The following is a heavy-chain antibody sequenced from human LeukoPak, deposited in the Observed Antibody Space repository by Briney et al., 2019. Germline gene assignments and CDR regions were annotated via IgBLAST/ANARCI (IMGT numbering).Heavy chain of an antibody. V-gene: IGHV5-51*01. Sequence: GESLKISCKGSGYSFTSYWIGWVRQMPGKGLEWMGIIYPGDSDTGYSPSFQGQVTISADKSISTAYLQWSSLKASDTAMYYCARQADVYYDFWSGYYPESNWFDPWGQGTLVTVSS. J-gene: IGHJ5*02. CDR2: IYPGDSDT. D-gene: IGHD3-3*01. CDR1: GYSFTSYW. CDR3: ARQADVYYDFWSGYYPESNWFDP.